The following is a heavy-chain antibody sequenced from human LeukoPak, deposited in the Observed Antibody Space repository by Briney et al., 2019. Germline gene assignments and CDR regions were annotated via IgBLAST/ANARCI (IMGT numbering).Heavy chain of an antibody. D-gene: IGHD6-19*01. V-gene: IGHV3-53*01. Sequence: GGSLRLSCAASGFTFSSYAMSWVRQAPGKGLEWVSLIYGGGSTYYADSVKGRFTISRDNSKNTLYLQMNSLRAEDTAVYYCARGYTSGWYDYWGQGTLVTVSS. CDR2: IYGGGST. J-gene: IGHJ4*02. CDR3: ARGYTSGWYDY. CDR1: GFTFSSYA.